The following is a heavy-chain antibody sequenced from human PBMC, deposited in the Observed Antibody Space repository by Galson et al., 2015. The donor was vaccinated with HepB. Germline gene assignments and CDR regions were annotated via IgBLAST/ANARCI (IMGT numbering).Heavy chain of an antibody. CDR1: GFTFSSYA. V-gene: IGHV3-30-3*01. Sequence: SLRLSCAASGFTFSSYAMHWVRQAPGKGLEWVAVISYDGSNKYYADSVKGRFTISRDNSKNTLYLQMNSLRAEDTAVYYCARENSSNRYGYFDSWAQGTLVPASS. CDR2: ISYDGSNK. CDR3: ARENSSNRYGYFDS. J-gene: IGHJ4*02. D-gene: IGHD6-13*01.